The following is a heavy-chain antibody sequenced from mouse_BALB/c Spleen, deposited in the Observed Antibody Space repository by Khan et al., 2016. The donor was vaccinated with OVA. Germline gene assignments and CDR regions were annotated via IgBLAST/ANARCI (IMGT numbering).Heavy chain of an antibody. CDR1: GFSLTNYS. V-gene: IGHV2-2*02. CDR3: ARRGYDYGRGALFAY. CDR2: IWSAGST. J-gene: IGHJ3*01. Sequence: QVQLKQSGPGLVQPSQSLSITCTVSGFSLTNYSVHWVRQSPGKGLEWLGVIWSAGSTDYNAAFISRLTIRKDNSRSQVFFKMNSLQPNETAIYYCARRGYDYGRGALFAYWGQGTLVTVSA. D-gene: IGHD2-4*01.